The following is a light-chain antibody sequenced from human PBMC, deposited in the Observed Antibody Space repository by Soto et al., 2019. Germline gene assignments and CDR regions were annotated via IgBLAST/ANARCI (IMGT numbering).Light chain of an antibody. CDR1: QSVSSN. Sequence: EIVMTQSPATLSVFPGERATLSFRASQSVSSNLAWFQHKPGQAPRLLIYGASNRATGIPDRFSGSGSGTDFTLTISRLEPEDFAVYYCQQYGNSPQTFGQGTKVDIK. CDR3: QQYGNSPQT. J-gene: IGKJ1*01. CDR2: GAS. V-gene: IGKV3-20*01.